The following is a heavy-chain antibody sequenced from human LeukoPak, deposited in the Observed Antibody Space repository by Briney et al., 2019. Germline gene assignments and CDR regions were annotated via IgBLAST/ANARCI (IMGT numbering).Heavy chain of an antibody. V-gene: IGHV4-31*03. CDR2: IYYSGST. CDR3: ARGWGSGGSWNFDY. Sequence: PSQTLSLTCTVSGGSISSGGYYWSWIRQHPGKGLEWIGYIYYSGSTYYNPSLKSRVTISVDTSKNQFSLKLSSVTAADTAVYYCARGWGSGGSWNFDYWGQGTLVTVSS. J-gene: IGHJ4*02. D-gene: IGHD2-15*01. CDR1: GGSISSGGYY.